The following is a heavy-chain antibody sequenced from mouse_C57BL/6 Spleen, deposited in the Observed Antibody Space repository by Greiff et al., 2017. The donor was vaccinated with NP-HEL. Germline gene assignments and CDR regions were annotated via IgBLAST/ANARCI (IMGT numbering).Heavy chain of an antibody. Sequence: EVQLVESGGGLVKPGGSLKLSCAASGFTFSDYGMHWVRQAPEKGLEWVAYISSGSSTIYYADTVKGRFTISRDNAKNTLFLQMTSLRSEDTAMYYCARNDYYGSSQYYFDYWGQGTTLTVSS. J-gene: IGHJ2*01. CDR3: ARNDYYGSSQYYFDY. V-gene: IGHV5-17*01. CDR2: ISSGSSTI. CDR1: GFTFSDYG. D-gene: IGHD1-1*01.